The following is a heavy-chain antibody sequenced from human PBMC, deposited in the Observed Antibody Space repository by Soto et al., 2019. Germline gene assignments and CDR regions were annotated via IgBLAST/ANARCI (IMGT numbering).Heavy chain of an antibody. CDR1: GYTFTSYA. V-gene: IGHV1-3*01. Sequence: ASVKVSCKASGYTFTSYAMHWVRQARGQRLEWMGWINAGNGNTKYSQKFQGRVTITRDTSASTAYMELSSLRSEDTAVYYCARCLSSGWYRKNKYYFDYWGQGTLVTVSS. CDR3: ARCLSSGWYRKNKYYFDY. D-gene: IGHD6-19*01. J-gene: IGHJ4*02. CDR2: INAGNGNT.